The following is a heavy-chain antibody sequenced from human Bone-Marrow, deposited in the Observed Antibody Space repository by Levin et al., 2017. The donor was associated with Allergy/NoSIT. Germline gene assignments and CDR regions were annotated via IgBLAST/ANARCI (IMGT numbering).Heavy chain of an antibody. Sequence: GESLKISCLASGFSFRDSWMHWVRQTPRKGLVWVARINEDATTIDYADSVRGRFTISRDDAQDPVYLQMNRLTGDDTAVYYCVKDCRRGDSWWDDFEFWGQGTLVTVSS. CDR2: INEDATTI. CDR1: GFSFRDSW. V-gene: IGHV3-74*01. J-gene: IGHJ4*02. CDR3: VKDCRRGDSWWDDFEF. D-gene: IGHD1-26*01.